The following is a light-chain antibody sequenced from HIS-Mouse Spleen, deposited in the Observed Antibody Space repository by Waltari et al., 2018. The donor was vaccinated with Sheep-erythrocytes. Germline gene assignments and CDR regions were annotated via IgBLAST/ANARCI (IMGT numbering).Light chain of an antibody. J-gene: IGLJ3*02. CDR1: SSDVGGYNY. CDR2: DVS. Sequence: QSALTQPPSASGSPGQSVTISCTGTSSDVGGYNYVSWYQQHPGKAPKLMIYDVSKRPSGVLDRFSGSRSGNTASLTVSGLQAEDEADYYCSSYAGSNNWVFGGGTKLTVL. V-gene: IGLV2-8*01. CDR3: SSYAGSNNWV.